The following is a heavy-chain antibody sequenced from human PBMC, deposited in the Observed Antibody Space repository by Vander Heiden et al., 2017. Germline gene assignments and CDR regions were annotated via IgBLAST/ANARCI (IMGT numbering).Heavy chain of an antibody. J-gene: IGHJ4*02. V-gene: IGHV1-8*01. CDR1: GYTFTSYD. D-gene: IGHD1-26*01. CDR2: MNPNSGNT. CDR3: ARDLNPNTGSRGAFDF. Sequence: QVQLVQSGAEVKKPGATVKVSCQASGYTFTSYDINWVRQATGQGLEWMGWMNPNSGNTGYAQKFQGRVTMTRNTSISTAYMELSSLRSEDTAVYYCARDLNPNTGSRGAFDFWGQGTLVTVSS.